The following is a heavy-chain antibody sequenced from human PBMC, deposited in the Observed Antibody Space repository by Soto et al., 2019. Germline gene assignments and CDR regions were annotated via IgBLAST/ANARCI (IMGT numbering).Heavy chain of an antibody. CDR3: ARAKRLPDY. D-gene: IGHD3-16*01. CDR2: ISSSSTI. CDR1: GFTFSSYS. Sequence: EVQLVESGGGLVQPGGSLRLSCAASGFTFSSYSMNWVRQAPGKGLEWVSYISSSSTIYYADSVKGRFTISRDNAKNSLYLQMNSLRAEDTAVYYCARAKRLPDYWGQGTLVTVSS. V-gene: IGHV3-48*01. J-gene: IGHJ4*02.